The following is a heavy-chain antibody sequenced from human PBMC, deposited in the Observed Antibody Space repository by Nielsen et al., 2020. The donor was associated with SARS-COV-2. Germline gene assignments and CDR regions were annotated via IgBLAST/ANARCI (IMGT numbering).Heavy chain of an antibody. J-gene: IGHJ3*02. CDR3: ARDGELLIFDI. Sequence: ASVKVSCKASGYTFTSYDINWVRQATGQGLEWMGWMNPNSGNTGYAQKFQGRVTMTRDTSTSTVYMELSSLRSEDTAVYYCARDGELLIFDIWGQGTMVTVSS. CDR1: GYTFTSYD. CDR2: MNPNSGNT. D-gene: IGHD1-26*01. V-gene: IGHV1-8*01.